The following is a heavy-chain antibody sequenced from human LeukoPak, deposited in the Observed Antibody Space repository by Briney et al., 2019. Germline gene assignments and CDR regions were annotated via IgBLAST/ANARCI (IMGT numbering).Heavy chain of an antibody. J-gene: IGHJ4*02. CDR1: GFTFSSYW. D-gene: IGHD3-3*02. Sequence: GGSLRLSCAASGFTFSSYWMSWVRQAPGKGLEWVANIKQDGSEKYYVDSVKGRFTISRDNAKNSVYLQMNSLRGEDTALYYCARDHFGMPDFWGQGTLVTVSS. CDR2: IKQDGSEK. CDR3: ARDHFGMPDF. V-gene: IGHV3-7*01.